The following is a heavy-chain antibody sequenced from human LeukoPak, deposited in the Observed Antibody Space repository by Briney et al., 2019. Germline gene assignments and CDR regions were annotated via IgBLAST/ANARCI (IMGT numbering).Heavy chain of an antibody. V-gene: IGHV1-46*01. Sequence: ASVKVSCKASGYTFTGYYMHWVRQAPGQGLEWMGIIDPSGGSTSYAQKFQGRVTMTRDTSTSTVYMELSSLRSEDTAVYYCARDPGSGSYLAYFDYWGQGTLVTVSS. CDR2: IDPSGGST. J-gene: IGHJ4*02. D-gene: IGHD3-10*01. CDR1: GYTFTGYY. CDR3: ARDPGSGSYLAYFDY.